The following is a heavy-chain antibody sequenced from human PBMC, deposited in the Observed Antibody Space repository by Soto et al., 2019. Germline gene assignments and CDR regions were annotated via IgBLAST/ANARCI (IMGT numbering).Heavy chain of an antibody. CDR1: GFTFSSYS. CDR3: ARDTVGYSSGWDPFDP. J-gene: IGHJ5*02. Sequence: TGGSLRLSCAASGFTFSSYSMNWVRQAPGKGLEWVSSISSSSSYIYYADSVKGRFTISRDNAKNSLYLQMNSLRAEDTAVYYCARDTVGYSSGWDPFDPWGQGTLVTVSS. D-gene: IGHD6-19*01. V-gene: IGHV3-21*01. CDR2: ISSSSSYI.